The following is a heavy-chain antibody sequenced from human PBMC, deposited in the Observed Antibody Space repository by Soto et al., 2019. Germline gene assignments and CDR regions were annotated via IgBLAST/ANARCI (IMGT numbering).Heavy chain of an antibody. CDR2: IYYSGST. Sequence: TSETLSLTCTVSGASISSYYWSWIRQPPGKGLEWIGYIYYSGSTNYNPSLKSRVTISLDTSKNQFSLKLSSVTAADTAVYYCARSRGGYFDYWGQGTLVTVSS. J-gene: IGHJ4*02. CDR3: ARSRGGYFDY. D-gene: IGHD3-22*01. CDR1: GASISSYY. V-gene: IGHV4-59*01.